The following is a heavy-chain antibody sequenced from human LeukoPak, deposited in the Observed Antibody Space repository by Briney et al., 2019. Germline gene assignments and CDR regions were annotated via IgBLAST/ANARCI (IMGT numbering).Heavy chain of an antibody. Sequence: GESLKISCQGSGYDLATYWIGWVRQMPGKGLEWMGKIYPGDSDTKYSPSFQGQVTISADKSLGSAYLQWSSLKSSDTAMYYCARLPQDYYYHGMDVWGQGTTVSVS. V-gene: IGHV5-51*01. CDR2: IYPGDSDT. CDR3: ARLPQDYYYHGMDV. CDR1: GYDLATYW. J-gene: IGHJ6*02.